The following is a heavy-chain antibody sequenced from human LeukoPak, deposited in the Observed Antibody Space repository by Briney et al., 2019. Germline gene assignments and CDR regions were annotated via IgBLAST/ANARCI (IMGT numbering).Heavy chain of an antibody. V-gene: IGHV4-28*01. CDR1: GDSISSNYW. J-gene: IGHJ3*02. D-gene: IGHD6-19*01. Sequence: SDTLCLTCAVSGDSISSNYWWSWIRQSPEKRLEWIGYIYYSGSTHQNPSLQSRLTMSVDTSKNQFSLKLSSVTAVDTAVYYCARKGSGWYAFDIWGQGTAVTVSS. CDR3: ARKGSGWYAFDI. CDR2: IYYSGST.